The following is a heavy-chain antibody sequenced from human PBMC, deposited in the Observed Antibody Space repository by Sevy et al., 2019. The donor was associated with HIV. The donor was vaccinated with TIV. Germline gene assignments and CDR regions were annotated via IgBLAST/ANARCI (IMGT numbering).Heavy chain of an antibody. V-gene: IGHV1-18*01. CDR2: ISTHNGDT. J-gene: IGHJ5*02. D-gene: IGHD3-22*01. CDR1: GYTFTNYG. Sequence: ASVKVSCKASGYTFTNYGISWVRRAPGQGIEWMGWISTHNGDTNYAQKLQGRVTMTTDTSTSTAYMELRSLRSDDTAVYYCARRIYYDSSAYYWWFDPSGQGTLVTVSS. CDR3: ARRIYYDSSAYYWWFDP.